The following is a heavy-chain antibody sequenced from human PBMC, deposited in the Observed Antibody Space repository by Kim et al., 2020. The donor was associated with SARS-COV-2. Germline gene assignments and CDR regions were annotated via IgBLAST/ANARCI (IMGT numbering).Heavy chain of an antibody. CDR2: TYYSGST. V-gene: IGHV4-31*03. CDR3: ARGYYYDSSGYQNDWYFEL. CDR1: GGSISSGGYY. Sequence: SETLSLTCTVSGGSISSGGYYWSWIRQHPGKGLEWIGYTYYSGSTYYNPSLKSRVTISVDTSKNQFSLKLSSVTAAATAVYYCARGYYYDSSGYQNDWYFELWGRGTLVTVSS. J-gene: IGHJ2*01. D-gene: IGHD3-22*01.